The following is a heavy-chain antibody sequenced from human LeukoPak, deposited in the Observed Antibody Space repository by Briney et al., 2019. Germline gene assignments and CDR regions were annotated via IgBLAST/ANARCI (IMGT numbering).Heavy chain of an antibody. CDR3: AAMAYYYYMDV. D-gene: IGHD5-24*01. V-gene: IGHV1-58*02. Sequence: GASVKVTFKCVAFTFRTSTIQWMRHARGQRPEWIGWIFVGTGNTTYAQRFQDRVTITRDMSTNTAYMELSALRSEDTAVYYCAAMAYYYYMDVWGEGTTVTVSS. CDR1: AFTFRTST. CDR2: IFVGTGNT. J-gene: IGHJ6*03.